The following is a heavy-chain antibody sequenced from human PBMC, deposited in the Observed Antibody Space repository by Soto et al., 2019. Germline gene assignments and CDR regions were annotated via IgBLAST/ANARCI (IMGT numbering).Heavy chain of an antibody. CDR2: IYHSGST. Sequence: SETLSLTCAVSGYSTSRGHYWGWIRQPPGKGLEWIGSIYHSGSTYYNPSLKSRVTISVDTSKNQFSLKLSFVTAADTAVYYCARDLSGYDSYYYYGMDVWGQGTTVTVSS. V-gene: IGHV4-38-2*02. CDR1: GYSTSRGHY. D-gene: IGHD5-12*01. CDR3: ARDLSGYDSYYYYGMDV. J-gene: IGHJ6*02.